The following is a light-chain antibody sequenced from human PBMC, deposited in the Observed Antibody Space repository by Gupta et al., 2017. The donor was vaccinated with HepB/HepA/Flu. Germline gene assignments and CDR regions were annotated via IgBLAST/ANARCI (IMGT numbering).Light chain of an antibody. CDR1: QHITTY. CDR2: SAS. J-gene: IGKJ4*01. Sequence: IQFTQSPSFLSASVGDRVTITCRASQHITTYLAWYQRRPGKSPELLIYSASTLQSGVPSRFSGSGFGTELTLTISSLQPEDFATYYCQQLNIFPLTFGGGTKVEI. V-gene: IGKV1-9*01. CDR3: QQLNIFPLT.